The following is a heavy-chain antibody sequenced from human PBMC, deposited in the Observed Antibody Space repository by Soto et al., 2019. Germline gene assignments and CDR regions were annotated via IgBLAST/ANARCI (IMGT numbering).Heavy chain of an antibody. CDR2: ISYDGTNK. Sequence: VQLVESGGGLKQPGGSLRLSCAASGFTFSISPMHWVRQAPGKGPEWVALISYDGTNKFYADSVKGRFTISRDNSKSTLYLQVDSLRPEDAAVYYCARDPKTSGGQHWAFNYFDSWGQGTLVTVSS. CDR1: GFTFSISP. CDR3: ARDPKTSGGQHWAFNYFDS. V-gene: IGHV3-30-3*01. J-gene: IGHJ4*02. D-gene: IGHD7-27*01.